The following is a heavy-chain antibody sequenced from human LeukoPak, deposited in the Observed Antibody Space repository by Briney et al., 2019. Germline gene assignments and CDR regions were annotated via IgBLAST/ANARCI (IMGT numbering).Heavy chain of an antibody. CDR2: IIPIFGTA. CDR1: GGTFSSYA. V-gene: IGHV1-69*13. CDR3: AAGYYDSSGYYSNYFDY. D-gene: IGHD3-22*01. Sequence: GASVKVSCKASGGTFSSYAISWVRQAPGQGLEWMGGIIPIFGTANYAQKFQGRVTITADESTSTAYMELSSLRSEEPAVYYCAAGYYDSSGYYSNYFDYWGQGTLVTVSS. J-gene: IGHJ4*02.